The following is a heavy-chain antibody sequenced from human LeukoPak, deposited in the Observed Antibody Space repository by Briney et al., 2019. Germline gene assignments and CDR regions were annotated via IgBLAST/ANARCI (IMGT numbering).Heavy chain of an antibody. CDR1: GFTFSGYS. J-gene: IGHJ6*02. D-gene: IGHD5/OR15-5a*01. V-gene: IGHV3-21*01. Sequence: GGSLRLSCAASGFTFSGYSMNWVRQAPGKGLEWVSSISSSSSYIYYADSVKGRFTISRDNAKNSLYLQMNSLRAEDTAVYYCARSLLVYYWYYGMYGWGQGTTVTVSS. CDR3: ARSLLVYYWYYGMYG. CDR2: ISSSSSYI.